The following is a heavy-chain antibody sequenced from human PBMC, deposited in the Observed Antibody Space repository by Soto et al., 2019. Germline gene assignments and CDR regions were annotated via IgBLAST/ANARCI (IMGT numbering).Heavy chain of an antibody. CDR1: GYIFTTYG. J-gene: IGHJ4*02. V-gene: IGHV1-18*01. Sequence: QVQLVQSGTEVKKAGSAVKVSCKTSGYIFTTYGISWIRQAPGQGLEWIAWISVYNGDTNYAQNVQGRVTMTTDTLTTTAYLELRSLRSDDTAVYYCARVYCGGDCFSGGDFDYWGQGTLVTVS. D-gene: IGHD2-21*01. CDR2: ISVYNGDT. CDR3: ARVYCGGDCFSGGDFDY.